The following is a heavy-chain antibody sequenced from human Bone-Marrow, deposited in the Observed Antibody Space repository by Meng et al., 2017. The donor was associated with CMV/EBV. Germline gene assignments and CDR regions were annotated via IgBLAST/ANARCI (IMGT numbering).Heavy chain of an antibody. CDR2: ISSSGSTI. V-gene: IGHV3-48*03. D-gene: IGHD6-19*01. Sequence: GGSLRLSCAASGFTFSSYEMNWVRQAPGKGLEWVSYISSSGSTIYYADPVKGRFTISRDNAKNTLDLQMNSLRTEDTAVYYCTREGSSAWSDYYGLDVWGQGTTVTVSS. CDR1: GFTFSSYE. J-gene: IGHJ6*02. CDR3: TREGSSAWSDYYGLDV.